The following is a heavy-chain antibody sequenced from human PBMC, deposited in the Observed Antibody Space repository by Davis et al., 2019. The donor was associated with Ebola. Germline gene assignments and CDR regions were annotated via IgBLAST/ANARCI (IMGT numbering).Heavy chain of an antibody. Sequence: GESLKISCAASGFTFSTYWMSWVRQAPGKGLEWVGFIRSKAYGGTTEYAASVKGRFTISRDDSKSIAYLQMNSLKTEDTAVYYCTRASSSTSFDNWFDPWGQGTLVTVSS. D-gene: IGHD2-2*01. CDR1: GFTFSTYW. CDR3: TRASSSTSFDNWFDP. J-gene: IGHJ5*02. CDR2: IRSKAYGGTT. V-gene: IGHV3-49*04.